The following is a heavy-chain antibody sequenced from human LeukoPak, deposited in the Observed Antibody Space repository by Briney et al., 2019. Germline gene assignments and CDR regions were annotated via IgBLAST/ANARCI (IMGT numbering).Heavy chain of an antibody. D-gene: IGHD1-26*01. V-gene: IGHV3-23*01. Sequence: PGGSLRLSCAASGFAFSSYAMNWVRQAPGKGLEWVSGISVSGGNTYSADSVRGRFTISRDNSKNTLYLQMNSLRAEETAVYYCAKVGLGRGDFDYWGQGTLVTVSS. CDR3: AKVGLGRGDFDY. CDR1: GFAFSSYA. CDR2: ISVSGGNT. J-gene: IGHJ4*02.